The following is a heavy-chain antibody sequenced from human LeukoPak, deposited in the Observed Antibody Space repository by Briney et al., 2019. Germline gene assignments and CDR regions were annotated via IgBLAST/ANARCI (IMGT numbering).Heavy chain of an antibody. J-gene: IGHJ4*02. Sequence: ASVKVSCKTSEYTFTDYYMHWVRQAPGQGLEWMGIINPSGGSTSYAQKFQGRVTMTRDTSISTAYMELSRLRSDDTAVYYCARVALLNYDILTGSETFFDYWGQGTLVTVSS. CDR2: INPSGGST. V-gene: IGHV1-2*02. CDR3: ARVALLNYDILTGSETFFDY. D-gene: IGHD3-9*01. CDR1: EYTFTDYY.